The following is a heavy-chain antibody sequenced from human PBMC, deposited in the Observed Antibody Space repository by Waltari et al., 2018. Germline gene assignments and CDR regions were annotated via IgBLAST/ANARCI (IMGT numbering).Heavy chain of an antibody. CDR2: VHHSGKT. D-gene: IGHD2-2*01. Sequence: QVQLQESGQGLVKPSGTLSLTCVVSGDSISGNYWWSWVRQSPEKGLEWIGQVHHSGKTHYKPSLQSRVTISVDKPKNQFSLNLNSVTAADTAVYFCAGDRAIGLFFDYWGRGTLVTVSS. J-gene: IGHJ4*02. CDR1: GDSISGNYW. CDR3: AGDRAIGLFFDY. V-gene: IGHV4-4*02.